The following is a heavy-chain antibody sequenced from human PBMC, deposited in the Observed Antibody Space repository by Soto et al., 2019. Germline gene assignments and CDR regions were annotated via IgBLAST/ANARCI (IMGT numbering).Heavy chain of an antibody. CDR3: AKDIGEDYDILTGPPGFDP. J-gene: IGHJ5*02. CDR2: ISWNSGSI. Sequence: GGSLRLSCAASGFTFSSYAMSWVRQAPGKGLEWVSGISWNSGSIGYADSVKGRFTISRDNAKNSLYLQMNSLRAEDTALYYCAKDIGEDYDILTGPPGFDPWGQGTLVTVSS. CDR1: GFTFSSYA. D-gene: IGHD3-9*01. V-gene: IGHV3-9*01.